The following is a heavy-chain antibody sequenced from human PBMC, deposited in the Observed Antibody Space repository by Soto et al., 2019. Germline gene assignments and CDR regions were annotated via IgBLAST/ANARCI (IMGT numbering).Heavy chain of an antibody. V-gene: IGHV2-26*01. J-gene: IGHJ4*02. D-gene: IGHD6-13*01. CDR3: PRIPQRGAAASTY. Sequence: GSGRTLVNPTATLTLTCTVSGFSLSNARMGVSWIRQPPGKALEWLAHIFSNDEKSYSTSLKSRLTIAKDTSKSQVVLTMTNMDPVDTAPYYCPRIPQRGAAASTYSGQGTLVTVSS. CDR2: IFSNDEK. CDR1: GFSLSNARMG.